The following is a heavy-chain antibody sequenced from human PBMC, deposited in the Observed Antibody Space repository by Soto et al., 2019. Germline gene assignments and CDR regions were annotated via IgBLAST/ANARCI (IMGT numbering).Heavy chain of an antibody. D-gene: IGHD4-17*01. J-gene: IGHJ4*02. CDR3: ARGSRALYGY. Sequence: QVQLQQWGAGLLKPSETLSLTCAVYGGSFRGYYWTWIRQPPGKGLEWIGEINHSGSTNYNPSLKSRVTISVDTSKNQFSLKLSSVTAADTAVYDCARGSRALYGYWGQGTLVTVSS. CDR1: GGSFRGYY. V-gene: IGHV4-34*01. CDR2: INHSGST.